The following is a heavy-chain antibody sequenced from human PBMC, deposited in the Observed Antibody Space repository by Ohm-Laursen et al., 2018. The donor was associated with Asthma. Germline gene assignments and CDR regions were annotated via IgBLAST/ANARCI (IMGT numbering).Heavy chain of an antibody. D-gene: IGHD2-15*01. CDR3: AKDYCSGGSCDGMDV. CDR1: GFTFSSYA. Sequence: SLRLSCAASGFTFSSYAMSWVRQAPGKGLEWVSAISGSGGSTYYADSVKGRFTISRDNSKNTLYLQMNSLRAEDTAVYYCAKDYCSGGSCDGMDVWGQGTTVTVSS. CDR2: ISGSGGST. V-gene: IGHV3-23*01. J-gene: IGHJ6*02.